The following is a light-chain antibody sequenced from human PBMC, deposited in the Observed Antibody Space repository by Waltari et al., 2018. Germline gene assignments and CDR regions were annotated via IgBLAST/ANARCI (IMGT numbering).Light chain of an antibody. J-gene: IGLJ3*02. Sequence: QSALTQPASVSGSPGQSVTISCTGTSSHVGGYNFVSWYQQHPGRAPKRMIYDVTHRPSGVSTRFSGSKSGDTASLTISGLQAADEAEYYCSSYSSTNTVVFGGGTQLTV. CDR3: SSYSSTNTVV. V-gene: IGLV2-14*03. CDR1: SSHVGGYNF. CDR2: DVT.